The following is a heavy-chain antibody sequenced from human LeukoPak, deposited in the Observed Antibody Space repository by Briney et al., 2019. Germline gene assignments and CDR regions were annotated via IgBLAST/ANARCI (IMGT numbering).Heavy chain of an antibody. D-gene: IGHD3-22*01. CDR1: GATFTSYA. CDR3: AREARYESSGFDY. CDR2: IIPIFGTA. Sequence: GSSVTVSCKASGATFTSYAISWVRQAPGQGLEWMGGIIPIFGTANYAQNFQGRVTITTDESTSTAYMELSSLRSEDTAVYYCAREARYESSGFDYWGQGTLVTVSS. J-gene: IGHJ4*02. V-gene: IGHV1-69*05.